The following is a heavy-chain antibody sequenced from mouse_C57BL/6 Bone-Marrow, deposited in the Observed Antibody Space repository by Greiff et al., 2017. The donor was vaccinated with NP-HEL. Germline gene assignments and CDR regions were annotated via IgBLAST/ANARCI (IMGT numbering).Heavy chain of an antibody. V-gene: IGHV6-6*01. CDR3: TRYGGHYAMDY. CDR2: IRNKANNHAT. J-gene: IGHJ4*01. Sequence: EVKLEESGGGLVQPGGSMKLSCAASGFTFSDAWMDWVRQSPEKGLEWVAEIRNKANNHATYYAESVKGRFTISRDDSKSRVYLQMNSLRAEATGIYYCTRYGGHYAMDYWGQGTSVTVSS. CDR1: GFTFSDAW. D-gene: IGHD1-1*02.